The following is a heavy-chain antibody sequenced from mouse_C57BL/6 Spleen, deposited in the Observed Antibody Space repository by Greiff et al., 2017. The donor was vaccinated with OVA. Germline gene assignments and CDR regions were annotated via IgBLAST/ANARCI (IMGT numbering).Heavy chain of an antibody. J-gene: IGHJ1*03. Sequence: VKLQESGPELVKPGASVKISCKASGYAFSSSWMNWVKQRPGKGLEWIGRIYPGDGDTNYNGKFNGKATLTADKSSSTAYMQLSSLTSEDSAVYFCARGDSNYDGYFDVWGTGTTVTVSS. CDR1: GYAFSSSW. D-gene: IGHD2-5*01. CDR2: IYPGDGDT. V-gene: IGHV1-82*01. CDR3: ARGDSNYDGYFDV.